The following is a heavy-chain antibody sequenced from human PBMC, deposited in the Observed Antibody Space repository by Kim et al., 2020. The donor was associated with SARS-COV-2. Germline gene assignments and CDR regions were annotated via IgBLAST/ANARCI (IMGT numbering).Heavy chain of an antibody. CDR1: GGSFSGYY. CDR3: ARGLGPYCSSTSCYGLDV. D-gene: IGHD2-2*01. V-gene: IGHV4-34*01. Sequence: SETLSLTCAVYGGSFSGYYWSWIRQPPGKGLEWIGEIDHSGSTNYESSLKSRVTISVDTSKNQFSLNLTSVTAADTAVYFCARGLGPYCSSTSCYGLDVWGQGTTVTVSS. CDR2: IDHSGST. J-gene: IGHJ6*02.